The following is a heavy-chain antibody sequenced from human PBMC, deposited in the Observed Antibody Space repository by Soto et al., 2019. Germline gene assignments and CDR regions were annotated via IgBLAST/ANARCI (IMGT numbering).Heavy chain of an antibody. J-gene: IGHJ4*02. V-gene: IGHV4-39*01. Sequence: SESRSLTCTVSRRSISSRTYYWGWIRQHPGKGLERIGSIYYSGSTYYNPSLKSRVTISVDTSKNQFSLKLSSVTSADTAVYYCAGTSSGWYRDFDYWGQGTLVTVSS. CDR2: IYYSGST. D-gene: IGHD6-19*01. CDR1: RRSISSRTYY. CDR3: AGTSSGWYRDFDY.